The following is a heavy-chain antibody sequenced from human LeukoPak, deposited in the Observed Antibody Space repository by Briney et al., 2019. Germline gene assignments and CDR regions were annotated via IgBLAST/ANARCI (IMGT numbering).Heavy chain of an antibody. CDR3: AGLVGRYSSGLYYYYFDY. J-gene: IGHJ4*02. Sequence: PSGTLSLTCAVSGDSINSLDLWSWVRQPPGKGLEWIGEMYLSGTTHSNPSVKSRVTISIDKSKNQFFLNLSSVTAADTAVYYCAGLVGRYSSGLYYYYFDYWGQGTLVTVSS. CDR2: MYLSGTT. V-gene: IGHV4-4*02. CDR1: GDSINSLDL. D-gene: IGHD3-22*01.